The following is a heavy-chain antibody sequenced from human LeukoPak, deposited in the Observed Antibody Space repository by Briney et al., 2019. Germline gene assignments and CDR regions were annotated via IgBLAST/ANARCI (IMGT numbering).Heavy chain of an antibody. V-gene: IGHV3-15*01. CDR3: TADYGSGSYDY. D-gene: IGHD3-10*01. J-gene: IGHJ4*02. CDR1: GFTFSNAW. CDR2: IKSKTDGGTT. Sequence: GGSLRLSCAASGFTFSNAWMSWVRQAPGKGLEWVGRIKSKTDGGTTDYAAPGKGRFTISRDDSKNTLYLQMNSLKTEDTAVYYCTADYGSGSYDYWGQGTLVTVSS.